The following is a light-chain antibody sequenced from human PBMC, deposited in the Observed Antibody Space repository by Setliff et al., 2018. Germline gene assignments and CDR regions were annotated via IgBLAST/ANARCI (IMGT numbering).Light chain of an antibody. Sequence: QSVLSQPRSVSGSPGQSVTISCTGSSSDVGAYKYVSWYQQHPGKAPKLMIYDVIKRPSGVPDRFSGSKSGNTASLTISGLQAEDEADYYCCSYAGNYIRLFGGGTQRTVL. CDR2: DVI. V-gene: IGLV2-11*01. J-gene: IGLJ2*01. CDR3: CSYAGNYIRL. CDR1: SSDVGAYKY.